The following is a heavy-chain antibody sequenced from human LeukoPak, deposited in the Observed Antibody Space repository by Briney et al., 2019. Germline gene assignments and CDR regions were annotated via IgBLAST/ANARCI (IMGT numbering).Heavy chain of an antibody. J-gene: IGHJ4*02. CDR2: ISGSGGST. CDR1: GFTFSSYA. CDR3: AKPYYGSGSYSYYFGY. Sequence: GGSLRLSCAASGFTFSSYAMSWVRQAPGKGLEWVSAISGSGGSTYYADSVKGRFTISRDNSKNTLYLQMNSLRAEDTAVYYCAKPYYGSGSYSYYFGYWGQGTLVTVSP. V-gene: IGHV3-23*01. D-gene: IGHD3-10*01.